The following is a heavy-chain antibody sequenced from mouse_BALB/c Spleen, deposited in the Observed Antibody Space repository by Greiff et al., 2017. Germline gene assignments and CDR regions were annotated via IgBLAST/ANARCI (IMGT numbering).Heavy chain of an antibody. Sequence: EVKLMESGGGLVQPGGSRKLSCAASGFTFSSFGMHWVRQAPEKGLEWVAYISSGSSTIYYADTVKGRFTISRDNPKNTLFLQMTSLRSEDTAMYYCARRGTRGYFDYWGQGTTLTVSS. V-gene: IGHV5-17*02. CDR2: ISSGSSTI. CDR3: ARRGTRGYFDY. J-gene: IGHJ2*01. D-gene: IGHD3-3*01. CDR1: GFTFSSFG.